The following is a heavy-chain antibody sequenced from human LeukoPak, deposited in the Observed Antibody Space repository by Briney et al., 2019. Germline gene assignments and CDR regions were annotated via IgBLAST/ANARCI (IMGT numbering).Heavy chain of an antibody. J-gene: IGHJ5*01. CDR1: EFTFSNQW. D-gene: IGHD6-13*01. CDR2: IQPDGSEK. V-gene: IGHV3-7*01. CDR3: ASERPSSSWYDF. Sequence: GGSLTLSCAASEFTFSNQWMTWVRQAPGKGLEWVASIQPDGSEKYYVGSVRGRFTISRDNARNLLYLQMNSLRSEDTAVYYCASERPSSSWYDFWGQGILVTVSS.